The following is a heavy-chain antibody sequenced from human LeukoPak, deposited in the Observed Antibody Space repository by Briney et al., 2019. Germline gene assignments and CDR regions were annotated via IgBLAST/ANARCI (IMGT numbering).Heavy chain of an antibody. CDR2: ISGGSNT. J-gene: IGHJ5*02. CDR3: ASNNWFDP. CDR1: GFTFSSHV. Sequence: GGSLRLSCAASGFTFSSHVMNWVRQAPGKGLEWVSVISGGSNTYYADSVKGRFTISRDNSKNTLYLQMNSLRAEDTAVYYCASNNWFDPWGQGTLVTVSS. V-gene: IGHV3-23*01.